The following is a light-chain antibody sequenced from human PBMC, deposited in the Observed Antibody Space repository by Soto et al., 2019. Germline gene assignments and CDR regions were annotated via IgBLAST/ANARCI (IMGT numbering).Light chain of an antibody. J-gene: IGLJ3*02. Sequence: QSALTQPASVSGSPGQSITISCTGTGSDIGSYDLVSWYRQHPGKAPKLIIYEVNKRPSGVSNRFSASKSGNTASLTISGLQAEDEADYYCRSFAGSPWVFGGGTKVTVL. CDR3: RSFAGSPWV. CDR2: EVN. V-gene: IGLV2-23*02. CDR1: GSDIGSYDL.